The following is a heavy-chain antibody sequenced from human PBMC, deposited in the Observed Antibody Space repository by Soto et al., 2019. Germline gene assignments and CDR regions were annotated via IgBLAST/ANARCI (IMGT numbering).Heavy chain of an antibody. CDR3: SKSLPDRDYYYGMDV. CDR2: IIPIFGKA. V-gene: IGHV1-69*01. Sequence: QVQLVQSGAEVKKPGSSVKVSCKASGGTFSSYAISWVRQAPGQGLEWMGGIIPIFGKANYAQKFQGRVTITADESTSTAYMELSSLRSEDTAVYYCSKSLPDRDYYYGMDVWGQGTTVTVSS. J-gene: IGHJ6*02. CDR1: GGTFSSYA.